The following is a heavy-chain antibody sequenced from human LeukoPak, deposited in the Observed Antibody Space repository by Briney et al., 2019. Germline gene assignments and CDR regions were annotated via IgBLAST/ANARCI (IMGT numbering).Heavy chain of an antibody. V-gene: IGHV4-59*02. D-gene: IGHD1-26*01. CDR3: ARLVGATGYYYGMDV. CDR1: AASVSSYY. CDR2: IYYSGRT. J-gene: IGHJ6*02. Sequence: SQSLSPAWTVAAASVSSYYWSWIRHPPRNWLEWIGYIYYSGRTNYNPSLKSRVTISVDTSKKQFSLKLSSVTAAETAVYYCARLVGATGYYYGMDVWGQGTTVTVSS.